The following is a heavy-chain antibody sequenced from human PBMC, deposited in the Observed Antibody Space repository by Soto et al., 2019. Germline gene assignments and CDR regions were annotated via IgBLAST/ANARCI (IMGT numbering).Heavy chain of an antibody. V-gene: IGHV3-11*05. Sequence: QVQLVESGGGLVKPGGSLRLSCAASGFTFSDYYMSWIRKAPGKGLEWVSYISSSSSYTNYADSVKGRFTISRDNAKNSLYLQMNSLRAEDTAVYYCARFRDYGGNSILWYWGQGTLVTVSS. CDR2: ISSSSSYT. CDR1: GFTFSDYY. CDR3: ARFRDYGGNSILWY. D-gene: IGHD4-17*01. J-gene: IGHJ4*02.